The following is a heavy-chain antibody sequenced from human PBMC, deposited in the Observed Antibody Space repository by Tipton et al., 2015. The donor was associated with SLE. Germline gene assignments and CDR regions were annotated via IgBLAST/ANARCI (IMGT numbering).Heavy chain of an antibody. V-gene: IGHV4-59*11. Sequence: TLSLTCTVSGGSISSHYWSWIRQPPGKGLEWIGYIYYSGSTNYNASLKSRVTISVDTSKNQFSLKLSSVTAADTAVYYCARDRGYSYGRDWYFDLWGRGTLVTVSS. D-gene: IGHD5-18*01. CDR2: IYYSGST. J-gene: IGHJ2*01. CDR3: ARDRGYSYGRDWYFDL. CDR1: GGSISSHY.